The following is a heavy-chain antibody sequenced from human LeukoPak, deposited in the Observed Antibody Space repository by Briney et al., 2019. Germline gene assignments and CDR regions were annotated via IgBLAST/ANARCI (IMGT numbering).Heavy chain of an antibody. D-gene: IGHD1-26*01. CDR1: GFTFSNYW. V-gene: IGHV3-7*01. CDR2: IKQDGSEI. CDR3: ARYRGGNWFDP. Sequence: GGSLRLSCAASGFTFSNYWMSWVRQAPGKGLEWVANIKQDGSEIYYVDSVKGRFTIFRDNAKNSLYLQMNSLRAEDTALYYCARYRGGNWFDPWGQGTLVTVSS. J-gene: IGHJ5*02.